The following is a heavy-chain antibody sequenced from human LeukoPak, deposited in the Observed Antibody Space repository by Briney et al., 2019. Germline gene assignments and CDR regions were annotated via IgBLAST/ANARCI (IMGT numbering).Heavy chain of an antibody. CDR2: INHSGST. V-gene: IGHV4-34*01. Sequence: PSETLSLTCAVYGGSFSGYYWSWIRQPPGKGLEWIGEINHSGSTNYNPSLKSRVTISVDTSKNQFSLKLSSVTAADTAVYYCAREEYGDYPLHIGSFDPWGQGTLVTVSS. J-gene: IGHJ5*02. D-gene: IGHD4-17*01. CDR3: AREEYGDYPLHIGSFDP. CDR1: GGSFSGYY.